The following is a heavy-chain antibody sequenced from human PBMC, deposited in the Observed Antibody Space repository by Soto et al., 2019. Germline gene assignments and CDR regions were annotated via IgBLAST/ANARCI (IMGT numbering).Heavy chain of an antibody. D-gene: IGHD3-22*01. V-gene: IGHV1-18*01. CDR1: GDTFTSYG. Sequence: ASVKVSCKASGDTFTSYGISWVRQAPGQGLEWMGWISAYNGNTNYAQKLQGRVTMTTDTSTSTAYMELRSLRSDDTAVYYCARVDSSGYACPQYSNDNGGQGTRVTVSS. CDR3: ARVDSSGYACPQYSNDN. CDR2: ISAYNGNT. J-gene: IGHJ4*02.